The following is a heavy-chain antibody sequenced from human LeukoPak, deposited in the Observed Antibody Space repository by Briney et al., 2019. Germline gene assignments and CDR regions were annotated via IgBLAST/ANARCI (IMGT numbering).Heavy chain of an antibody. CDR1: GFSFSNFA. D-gene: IGHD3-16*01. J-gene: IGHJ4*02. Sequence: GGPLRLCCAACGFSFSNFAISWVHQPAAREAEWVSRNSGECETFYAHSVKGRFTLSRDDSRNPVYLQLNNLRVEDTAIYYCARASWVSSADAVWWGQGTQVTVS. CDR3: ARASWVSSADAVW. CDR2: NSGECET. V-gene: IGHV3-23*01.